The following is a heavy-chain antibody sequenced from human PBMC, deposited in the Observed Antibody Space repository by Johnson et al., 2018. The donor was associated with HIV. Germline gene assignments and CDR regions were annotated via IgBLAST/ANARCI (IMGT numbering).Heavy chain of an antibody. CDR1: GFTFDDYG. CDR3: ARALVVITDGHAFDI. Sequence: MQLVESGGGVVRPGGSLRLSCAASGFTFDDYGMSWVRQGRGGGLEWVSGINWNGGSTGYADSVKGRFTISRDNAKNSLYLQMNSLRVEDTAWYYWARALVVITDGHAFDIWGQGTMVTVSS. J-gene: IGHJ3*02. D-gene: IGHD3-22*01. V-gene: IGHV3-20*04. CDR2: INWNGGST.